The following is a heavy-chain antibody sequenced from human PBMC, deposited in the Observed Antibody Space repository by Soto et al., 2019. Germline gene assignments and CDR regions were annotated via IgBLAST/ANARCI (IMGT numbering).Heavy chain of an antibody. CDR3: ATKGGSSSGLVGMDV. D-gene: IGHD6-6*01. V-gene: IGHV1-2*02. CDR1: GYTITDNY. CDR2: INPNSGGT. J-gene: IGHJ6*02. Sequence: ASVKVSCKASGYTITDNYLHWVRQAPGQGLEWMGWINPNSGGTNYAQKFQGRVTMTRDTSISTVYMELNRLRSDDTAVYYCATKGGSSSGLVGMDVWGQGTTVTVSS.